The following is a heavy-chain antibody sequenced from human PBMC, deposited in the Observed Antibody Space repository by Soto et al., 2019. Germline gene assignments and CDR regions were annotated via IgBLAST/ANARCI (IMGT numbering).Heavy chain of an antibody. CDR3: ALNYDFWSGYEGFPYYFDY. CDR1: GFTFSSYA. CDR2: ISGSGGST. J-gene: IGHJ4*02. Sequence: GESLKISCAASGFTFSSYAMSWVRQAPGKGLEWVSAISGSGGSTYYADSVKGRFTISRDNSKNTLYLQMNSLRAEDTAVYYCALNYDFWSGYEGFPYYFDYWGQGTLVTVSS. V-gene: IGHV3-23*01. D-gene: IGHD3-3*01.